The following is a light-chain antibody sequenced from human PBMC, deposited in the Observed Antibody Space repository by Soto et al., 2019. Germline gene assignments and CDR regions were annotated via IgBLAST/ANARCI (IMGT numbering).Light chain of an antibody. Sequence: QSVLTQPPSASGTPGQRVTISCSGSRSSIGSNTVNWYQHLPGTAPKLLIYSNNHRPSGVPDRFSASKTGASASLAISGLQSEDEGDYYCAAWDDSLRMLFGGGTK. V-gene: IGLV1-44*01. CDR3: AAWDDSLRML. CDR1: RSSIGSNT. CDR2: SNN. J-gene: IGLJ2*01.